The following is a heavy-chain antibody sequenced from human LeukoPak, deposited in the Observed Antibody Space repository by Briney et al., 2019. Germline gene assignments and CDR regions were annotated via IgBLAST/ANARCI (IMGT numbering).Heavy chain of an antibody. J-gene: IGHJ4*02. CDR1: GGSFSRYY. CDR3: ARLASGSYGPLTPFDY. D-gene: IGHD1-26*01. V-gene: IGHV4-59*08. CDR2: IYYSGGT. Sequence: SETLSLTCTVSGGSFSRYYWSWIRQPPGKGLDWIGDIYYSGGTNYNPSLKSRVTISVDTSKNQFSLRLSSVTAADTDVYYSARLASGSYGPLTPFDYWGQGTLVTVSS.